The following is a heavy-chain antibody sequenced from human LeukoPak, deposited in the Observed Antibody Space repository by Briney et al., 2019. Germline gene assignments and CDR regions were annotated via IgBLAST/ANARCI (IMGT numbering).Heavy chain of an antibody. CDR2: IWYDGSNK. CDR1: GFTFSSYG. D-gene: IGHD3-10*01. J-gene: IGHJ4*02. V-gene: IGHV3-33*01. CDR3: ARRNHMVRGVITIDY. Sequence: GGSLRLSCAASGFTFSSYGMHWVRQAPGKGLEWVAVIWYDGSNKYYADSVKGRFTISRDNSKSTLYLQMNSLRAEDTAVYYCARRNHMVRGVITIDYWGQGTLVTVSS.